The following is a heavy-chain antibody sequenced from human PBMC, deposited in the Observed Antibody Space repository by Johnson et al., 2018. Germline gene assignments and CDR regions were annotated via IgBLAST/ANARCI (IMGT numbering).Heavy chain of an antibody. D-gene: IGHD3-22*01. CDR3: ARDPGGYYESRGAPHSTLGFDY. V-gene: IGHV1-69*12. Sequence: QVQLVQSGAEVKKPGSSVKVSCKASGGTFSSYAISWVRQAPGQGLEWMGGIIPIFGTANYAQKFQGRVTITADESTSTAYMELSSLRSEDTAVYYCARDPGGYYESRGAPHSTLGFDYWGQGTLVTVSS. CDR1: GGTFSSYA. CDR2: IIPIFGTA. J-gene: IGHJ4*02.